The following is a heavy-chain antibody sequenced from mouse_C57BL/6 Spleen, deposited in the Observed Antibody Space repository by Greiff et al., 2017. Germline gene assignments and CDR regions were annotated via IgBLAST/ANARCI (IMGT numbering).Heavy chain of an antibody. CDR3: ARGGLRRTSWFAY. Sequence: QVQLQQPGAELVRPGTSVKLSCKASGYTFTSYWMHWVKQRPGQGLEWIGVIDPSDSYTNYNQKFKGKATLTVDTSSSTAYMPLSSRTSEDSAVYYWARGGLRRTSWFAYWGQGTLFTVSA. CDR1: GYTFTSYW. D-gene: IGHD2-4*01. CDR2: IDPSDSYT. V-gene: IGHV1-59*01. J-gene: IGHJ3*01.